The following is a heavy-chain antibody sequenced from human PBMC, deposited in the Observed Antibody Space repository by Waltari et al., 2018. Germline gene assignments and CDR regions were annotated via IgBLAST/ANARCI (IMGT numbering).Heavy chain of an antibody. Sequence: EVQLVQSGAEVKKPGESLKISCKGSGYSFTSYWIGWVRQMPGKGLEWLGIIYPGDSDHRYSPSFQGQVTSSADKSISTAYLQWSSLKASDTAMYYCAREAVTARENYYYYMDVWGKGTTVTVSS. V-gene: IGHV5-51*01. CDR1: GYSFTSYW. CDR3: AREAVTARENYYYYMDV. CDR2: IYPGDSDH. J-gene: IGHJ6*03. D-gene: IGHD1-26*01.